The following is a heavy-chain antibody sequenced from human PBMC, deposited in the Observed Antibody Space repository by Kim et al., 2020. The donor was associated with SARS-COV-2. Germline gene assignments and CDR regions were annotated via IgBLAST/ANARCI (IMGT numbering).Heavy chain of an antibody. CDR2: ISASGGGT. V-gene: IGHV3-23*01. Sequence: GALRLSCAASGFAFSAYAMTWVRQVPGKGLEWVSGISASGGGTYYVDSVKGRFSISRDNSKNTVYMQMNSLRADDTAVYYCTPNSYGDPSDYWGQGTLVTVSS. J-gene: IGHJ4*02. CDR3: TPNSYGDPSDY. D-gene: IGHD4-17*01. CDR1: GFAFSAYA.